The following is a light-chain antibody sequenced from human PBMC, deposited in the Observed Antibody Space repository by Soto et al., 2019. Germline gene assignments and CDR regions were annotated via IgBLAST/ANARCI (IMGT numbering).Light chain of an antibody. Sequence: EIVLTQSPATLSLSPGERATLSCRASQSVSSYFAWYQHKPGQAPRLFIYDASKRAPGIPARFSGSGSGTDFTLTISSLEPEDFGVYYCQVRDVWPSFGQGTKVEI. J-gene: IGKJ1*01. V-gene: IGKV3-11*01. CDR2: DAS. CDR3: QVRDVWPS. CDR1: QSVSSY.